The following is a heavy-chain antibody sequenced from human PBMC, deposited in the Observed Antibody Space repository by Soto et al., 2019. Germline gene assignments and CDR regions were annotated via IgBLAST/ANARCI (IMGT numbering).Heavy chain of an antibody. CDR2: IQNSGTT. CDR1: GFSVRNNY. V-gene: IGHV3-66*01. J-gene: IGHJ3*02. Sequence: EVQLVESGGGWVQPGESLRLSCAASGFSVRNNYMSWVRQAPGKGLEWVSLIQNSGTTSYAASVKGRITVSRDNSKNILYLQTNSLSAEDTAVYYCARDPGLSAFDIWGQGTIVTVSS. CDR3: ARDPGLSAFDI. D-gene: IGHD3-16*01.